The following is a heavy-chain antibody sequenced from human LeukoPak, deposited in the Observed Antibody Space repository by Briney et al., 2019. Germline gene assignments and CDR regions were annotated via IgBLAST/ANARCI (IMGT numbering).Heavy chain of an antibody. CDR2: IKPGGNEK. Sequence: GGSLRLSCAASGFTFSNYWMTWVRQGPGKGLEWVANIKPGGNEKYYVDSVKGRFTISRDNVKNSLYLQMNSLRAEDTAIYYCATFRFLGTWGQGTMVTVSP. D-gene: IGHD3-3*01. J-gene: IGHJ3*01. CDR1: GFTFSNYW. CDR3: ATFRFLGT. V-gene: IGHV3-7*03.